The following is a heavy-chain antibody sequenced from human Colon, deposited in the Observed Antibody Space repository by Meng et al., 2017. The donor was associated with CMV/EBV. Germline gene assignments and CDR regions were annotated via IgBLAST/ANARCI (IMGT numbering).Heavy chain of an antibody. J-gene: IGHJ4*02. CDR2: IKQDGSEK. CDR1: GFTFSSYW. D-gene: IGHD2-8*01. CDR3: ARFRNGYYFDS. Sequence: GESLKISCAASGFTFSSYWMSWVRQAPGKGLEWVANIKQDGSEKYYVDSVKGRFTISRDNAKNSLYLQMNSLRAEDTAVYSCARFRNGYYFDSWGQGTLVTVSS. V-gene: IGHV3-7*01.